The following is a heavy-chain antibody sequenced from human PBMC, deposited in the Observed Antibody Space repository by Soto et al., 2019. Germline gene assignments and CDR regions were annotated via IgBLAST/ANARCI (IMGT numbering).Heavy chain of an antibody. CDR3: ARPITMVRGVIAGFDP. CDR1: GGTFSSYA. D-gene: IGHD3-10*01. V-gene: IGHV1-69*01. CDR2: IIPIFGTA. J-gene: IGHJ5*02. Sequence: QVQLVQSGAEVKKPGSSVKVSCKASGGTFSSYAISWVRQAPGRGLEWMGGIIPIFGTANYAQKFQGRVTITADESTSTAYMELSSLRSEDTAVYYCARPITMVRGVIAGFDPGGQGPLVTVSS.